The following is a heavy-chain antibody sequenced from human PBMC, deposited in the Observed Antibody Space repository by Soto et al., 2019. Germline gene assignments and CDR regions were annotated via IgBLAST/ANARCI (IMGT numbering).Heavy chain of an antibody. V-gene: IGHV1-18*01. CDR3: ARDAQQLLWFREHFDY. CDR1: GYTFTSYG. CDR2: ISAYNGNT. J-gene: IGHJ4*02. Sequence: ASVKVSCKASGYTFTSYGISWVRQAPGQGLEWKGWISAYNGNTNYAQKLQGRVTMTTDTSTSTAYMELRSLRSDDTAVYYCARDAQQLLWFREHFDYWGQGTLVPVPS. D-gene: IGHD3-10*01.